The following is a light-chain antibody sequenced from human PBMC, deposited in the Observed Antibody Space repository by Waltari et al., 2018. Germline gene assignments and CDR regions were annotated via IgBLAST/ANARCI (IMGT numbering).Light chain of an antibody. CDR1: QSISSY. J-gene: IGKJ1*01. V-gene: IGKV1-39*01. CDR3: KQSYSTPWT. Sequence: DIHMTQSPSSLSAAVGDRGTITCRASQSISSYLNLYQQKPWKAPKLLIYAASSLQSGVPSRLSGSRSGTDFTLTISSLQPEDFENYDCKQSYSTPWTFGQGTKVEIK. CDR2: AAS.